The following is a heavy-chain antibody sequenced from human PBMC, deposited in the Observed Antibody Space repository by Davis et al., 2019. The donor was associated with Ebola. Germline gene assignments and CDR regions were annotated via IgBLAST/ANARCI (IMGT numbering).Heavy chain of an antibody. D-gene: IGHD6-19*01. CDR2: IIPILGIA. J-gene: IGHJ4*02. CDR3: AGGEQWLHDYFDY. Sequence: AASVKVSCKASGGTFSSYTISWVRQAPGQGLEWMGRIIPILGIANYAQKFQGRVTITADKSTSTAYMELSSLRSEDTAVYYCAGGEQWLHDYFDYWGQGTLVTVSS. V-gene: IGHV1-69*02. CDR1: GGTFSSYT.